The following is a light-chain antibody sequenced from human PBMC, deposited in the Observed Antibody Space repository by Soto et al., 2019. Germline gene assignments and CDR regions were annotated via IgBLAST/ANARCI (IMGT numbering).Light chain of an antibody. CDR1: NIGSRS. CDR3: QVWDTTSDHWM. J-gene: IGLJ3*02. CDR2: DDS. Sequence: SYDLTQPPSVSVAPRQTATITCGGNNIGSRSVHWYQQKSGQAPVLVVFDDSVRPSGIPERISGYNSGNTATLTISGVEAGDEADYYCQVWDTTSDHWMFGGGTKLTVL. V-gene: IGLV3-21*02.